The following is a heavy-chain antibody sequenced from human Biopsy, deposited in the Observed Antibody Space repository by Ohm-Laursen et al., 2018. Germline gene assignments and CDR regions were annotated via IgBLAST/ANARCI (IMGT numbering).Heavy chain of an antibody. J-gene: IGHJ4*02. Sequence: SLRLSCAASGFSFSSHSMNWARQAPGKGLEWVSYTDTTSGTKFYADSVKGRFTISRDNAKNSLYLQMTSLRAEDTAVYFCVRGWWNRSSLFLDHWGQGSLVTVSS. CDR2: TDTTSGTK. V-gene: IGHV3-48*01. D-gene: IGHD1/OR15-1a*01. CDR3: VRGWWNRSSLFLDH. CDR1: GFSFSSHS.